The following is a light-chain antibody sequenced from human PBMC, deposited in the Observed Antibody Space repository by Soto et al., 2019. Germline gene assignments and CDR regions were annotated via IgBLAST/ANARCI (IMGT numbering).Light chain of an antibody. CDR3: QQYYSSIT. CDR2: WAS. J-gene: IGKJ5*01. CDR1: QSAVDISNNKNY. V-gene: IGKV4-1*01. Sequence: ILMTQSPDSLAPSPGASAPINCKSSQSAVDISNNKNYLAWYQQKPGQPPRLLIYWASTRESGVPDRFSGSGSGTDFTLTISSLQAEDVAVYYCQQYYSSITFGQGTRLEIK.